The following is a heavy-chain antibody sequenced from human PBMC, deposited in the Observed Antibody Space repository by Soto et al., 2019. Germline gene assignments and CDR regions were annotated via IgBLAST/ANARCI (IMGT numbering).Heavy chain of an antibody. CDR1: GYTFTGYY. D-gene: IGHD2-2*01. CDR2: INPNSGGT. CDR3: AREASGYCSSTSCPRTKNALDY. V-gene: IGHV1-2*02. Sequence: GAPVKVSCKASGYTFTGYYMHWVRQAPGQGLEWMGWINPNSGGTNYAQKFQGRVTMTRDTSISTAYMELSRLRSDDTAVYYCAREASGYCSSTSCPRTKNALDYWGQGTLVTVSS. J-gene: IGHJ4*02.